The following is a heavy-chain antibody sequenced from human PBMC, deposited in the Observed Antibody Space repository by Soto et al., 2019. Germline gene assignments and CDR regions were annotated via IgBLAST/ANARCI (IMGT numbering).Heavy chain of an antibody. CDR3: ARLYGSYIWDGNYFDF. CDR1: GGSMNHGDYY. Sequence: SETLSLTCNVSGGSMNHGDYYWSWVRQSPEKGLEWIGYIYVTGTTYYNPSFKSRVTISVDRSRSQFSLRLTSVTAEDTAVYFCARLYGSYIWDGNYFDFWGQGSLVSVSS. D-gene: IGHD1-26*01. CDR2: IYVTGTT. J-gene: IGHJ4*02. V-gene: IGHV4-30-4*01.